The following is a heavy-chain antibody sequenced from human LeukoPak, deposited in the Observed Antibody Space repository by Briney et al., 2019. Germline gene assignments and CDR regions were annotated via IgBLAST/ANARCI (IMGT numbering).Heavy chain of an antibody. V-gene: IGHV4-34*01. CDR1: DGSFSGYY. Sequence: SETLSLTCAVYDGSFSGYYWSWIRQPPGKGLEWIGEINHSGSTNYNPSLKSRVTISVDTSKNQFSLKLSSVTAADTAVYYCARKGAHNTSNSESFDYWGQGTLVTVSS. J-gene: IGHJ4*02. CDR2: INHSGST. D-gene: IGHD1-26*01. CDR3: ARKGAHNTSNSESFDY.